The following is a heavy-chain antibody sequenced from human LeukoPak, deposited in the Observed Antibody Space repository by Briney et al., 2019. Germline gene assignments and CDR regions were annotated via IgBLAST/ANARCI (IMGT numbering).Heavy chain of an antibody. CDR3: ARQGPRIQLRLHYFDY. V-gene: IGHV3-33*01. CDR1: KFTFNSYG. D-gene: IGHD5-18*01. Sequence: GGSLRLSCAASKFTFNSYGMHWVRQAPGKGLEWVAVIWYDGSNKYYADSVKGRFTISRDNSKNTLYLQMNSLRAEDTAVYYCARQGPRIQLRLHYFDYWGQGALVTVSS. CDR2: IWYDGSNK. J-gene: IGHJ4*02.